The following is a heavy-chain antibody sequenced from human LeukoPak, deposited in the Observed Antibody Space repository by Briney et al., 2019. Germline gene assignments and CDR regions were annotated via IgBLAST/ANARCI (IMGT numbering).Heavy chain of an antibody. D-gene: IGHD3-3*01. Sequence: SVKVSCKASGGTFSSYAISWVRQAPGQGLEWMGGIIPIFGTANYAQKFQGRVTITADESTSTAYMELSSLRSEDTAVYYCARAWVGFEFLERAPHFQHWGQGTLVTVSS. CDR3: ARAWVGFEFLERAPHFQH. CDR2: IIPIFGTA. J-gene: IGHJ1*01. CDR1: GGTFSSYA. V-gene: IGHV1-69*13.